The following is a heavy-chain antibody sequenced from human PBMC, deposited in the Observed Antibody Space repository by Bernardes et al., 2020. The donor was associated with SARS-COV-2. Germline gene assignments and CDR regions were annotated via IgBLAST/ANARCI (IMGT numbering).Heavy chain of an antibody. D-gene: IGHD3-3*01. J-gene: IGHJ4*01. V-gene: IGHV1-46*01. CDR2: INPSGGST. CDR1: GYTFTSYY. Sequence: ASVKVSCKASGYTFTSYYMHWVRQAPGQGLEWMGLINPSGGSTSYAQKFQGRVTMTRDTSTSTVYMELSSLRSEDTAVYYCARSGFSTIFGVVILPYYFDYWGRGTLVTVSS. CDR3: ARSGFSTIFGVVILPYYFDY.